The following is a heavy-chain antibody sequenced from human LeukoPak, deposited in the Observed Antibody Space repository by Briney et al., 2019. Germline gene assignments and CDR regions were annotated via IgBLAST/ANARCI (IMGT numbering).Heavy chain of an antibody. J-gene: IGHJ3*02. CDR3: ARGPPVTTTLSAYHI. CDR2: IYYNGNT. Sequence: SETLSLTCTVSGGSISNYYWSWIRQPPGKGLGWIGYIYYNGNTNYNPSLRSRVTMSVDTSKNQFSLRLSSVTAADTAVYYCARGPPVTTTLSAYHIWGQGTMVTVSS. CDR1: GGSISNYY. V-gene: IGHV4-59*08. D-gene: IGHD4-17*01.